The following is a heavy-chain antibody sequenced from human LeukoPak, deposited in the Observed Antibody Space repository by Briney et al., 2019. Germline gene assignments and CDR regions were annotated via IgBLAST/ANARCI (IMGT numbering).Heavy chain of an antibody. J-gene: IGHJ4*02. CDR3: ARVGAGTVPHFDY. CDR1: GFSVSSNY. D-gene: IGHD1-26*01. V-gene: IGHV3-53*05. CDR2: IYSGGST. Sequence: GGSLRLSCAASGFSVSSNYMSWVRQAPGKGLEWVSAIYSGGSTFYADSVKGRCTISRDNSKNTLYLQMNSLRAEDTAVYYCARVGAGTVPHFDYWGQGTLVTVSS.